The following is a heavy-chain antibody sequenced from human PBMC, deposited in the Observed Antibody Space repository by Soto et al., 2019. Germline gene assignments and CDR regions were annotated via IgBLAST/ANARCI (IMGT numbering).Heavy chain of an antibody. V-gene: IGHV3-30*03. CDR1: GFTFSSYG. Sequence: QPGGSLRLSCAASGFTFSSYGMHWVRQAPGKGLEWVAVISYDGSNKYYADSVKGRFTISRDNSKNTLYLQMNSLRAEDTAVYYCASECGGDCSSGDYWGQGTLVTVSS. CDR2: ISYDGSNK. CDR3: ASECGGDCSSGDY. J-gene: IGHJ4*02. D-gene: IGHD2-21*02.